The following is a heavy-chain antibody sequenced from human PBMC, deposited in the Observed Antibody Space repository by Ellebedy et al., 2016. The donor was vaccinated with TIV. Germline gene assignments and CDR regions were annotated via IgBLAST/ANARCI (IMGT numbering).Heavy chain of an antibody. CDR2: VSAGGVST. V-gene: IGHV3-23*01. CDR1: GFTFSNYV. J-gene: IGHJ2*01. D-gene: IGHD3-10*01. CDR3: AKDPVRGNYGYFDL. Sequence: PGGSLRLSCAASGFTFSNYVMSWVRQAPGKGLEWVSAVSAGGVSTYYADSVKGRFTISRDNSKNTLYVQMNSLRVEDTAVYYCAKDPVRGNYGYFDLWGRGTPVTVSS.